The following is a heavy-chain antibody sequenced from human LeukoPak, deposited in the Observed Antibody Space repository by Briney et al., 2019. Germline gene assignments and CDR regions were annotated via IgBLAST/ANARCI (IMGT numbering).Heavy chain of an antibody. J-gene: IGHJ3*02. CDR2: LYYSGNT. V-gene: IGHV4-59*01. D-gene: IGHD5-24*01. CDR1: GGSISSYY. CDR3: ATRRRIRDGYNYRDAFDI. Sequence: SETLSLTCTVSGGSISSYYWSWIRQPPGKGLEWIGNLYYSGNTNYNPSLKSRVTISVDTSKNQFSLKLSSVTAADTAVYYCATRRRIRDGYNYRDAFDIWGQGTMVTVSS.